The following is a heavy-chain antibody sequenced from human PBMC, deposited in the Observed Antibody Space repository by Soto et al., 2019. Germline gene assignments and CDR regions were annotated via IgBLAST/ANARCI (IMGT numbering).Heavy chain of an antibody. J-gene: IGHJ4*02. D-gene: IGHD3-22*01. CDR1: GFTFSSYS. CDR3: ASGNYYDSSGYYYGY. CDR2: ISSSSSYI. Sequence: EVQLVESGGGLVKPGGSLRLSCAASGFTFSSYSMNWVRQAPGKGLEWVSSISSSSSYIYYADSVKGRFTISRDNAKNSLYLQMNSLSAEDTAVYYCASGNYYDSSGYYYGYWGQGTLVTVSS. V-gene: IGHV3-21*01.